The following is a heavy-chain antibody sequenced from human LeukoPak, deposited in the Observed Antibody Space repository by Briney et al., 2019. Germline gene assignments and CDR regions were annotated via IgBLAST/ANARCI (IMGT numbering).Heavy chain of an antibody. V-gene: IGHV6-1*01. CDR1: GDSVSSNSAV. J-gene: IGHJ4*02. CDR3: ARSNSCKFDY. Sequence: SQTLSLTCAFSGDSVSSNSAVWNWISQSPSRGLEWLGRTYYRSKWFNDYAVSVKSRITVNPDTSKNQFSLQLNSVTPDDTAVYCCARSNSCKFDYWGLGTLVTVSS. CDR2: TYYRSKWFN. D-gene: IGHD6-13*01.